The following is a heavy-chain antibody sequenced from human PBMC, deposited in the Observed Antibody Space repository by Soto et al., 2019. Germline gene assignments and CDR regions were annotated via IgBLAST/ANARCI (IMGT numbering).Heavy chain of an antibody. Sequence: ASVKVSCKASGYTFPSSAMNWVRQAPGQGLEWMGWINTNTGNPTYAQGFTGRFVFSLDTSVSTAYLQICSLKAEDTAVYYCAREGYSSSWFYFEARYYYYYGMDVWGQGTTVTVSS. CDR2: INTNTGNP. J-gene: IGHJ6*02. CDR1: GYTFPSSA. CDR3: AREGYSSSWFYFEARYYYYYGMDV. D-gene: IGHD6-13*01. V-gene: IGHV7-4-1*01.